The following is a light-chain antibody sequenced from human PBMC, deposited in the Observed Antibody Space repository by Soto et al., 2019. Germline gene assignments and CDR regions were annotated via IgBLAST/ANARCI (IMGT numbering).Light chain of an antibody. CDR1: QTIRSY. J-gene: IGKJ4*01. CDR2: DAS. CDR3: QQRGNWIS. V-gene: IGKV3-11*01. Sequence: EIVLTQSPATLSLSPGDTATLSCRASQTIRSYLAWYQQKPGQSPRLLIYDASNRATGIPARFSGSGTGTVFTLTISSLEHEDFADYYCQQRGNWISFGGGTKVEV.